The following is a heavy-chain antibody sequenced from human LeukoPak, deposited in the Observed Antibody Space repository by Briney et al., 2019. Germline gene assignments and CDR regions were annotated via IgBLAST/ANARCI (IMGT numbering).Heavy chain of an antibody. D-gene: IGHD3-10*01. V-gene: IGHV1-2*02. J-gene: IGHJ5*02. CDR2: INPNSGGT. CDR1: GYTFTGYY. Sequence: ASVKVSCKASGYTFTGYYMHWVRQAPGQGLEWMGWINPNSGGTNYAQKLQGRVTMTRDTSISTAYMELSRLRSDDTAVYYCARDHGSGSYYTFDPWGQGTLVTVSS. CDR3: ARDHGSGSYYTFDP.